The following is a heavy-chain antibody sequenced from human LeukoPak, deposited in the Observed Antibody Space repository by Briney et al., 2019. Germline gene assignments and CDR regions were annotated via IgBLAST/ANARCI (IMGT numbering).Heavy chain of an antibody. CDR3: ARGVEDVLLWSVGAFDI. D-gene: IGHD3-10*01. Sequence: SETLSLTCTVSGYSISSGYYWGWIRQPPGKGLEWIGSIYHSGSTYYNPSLKSRVTISVDTSKNQFSLKLSSVTAADTAVYYCARGVEDVLLWSVGAFDIWGQGTMVTVSS. CDR1: GYSISSGYY. J-gene: IGHJ3*02. CDR2: IYHSGST. V-gene: IGHV4-38-2*02.